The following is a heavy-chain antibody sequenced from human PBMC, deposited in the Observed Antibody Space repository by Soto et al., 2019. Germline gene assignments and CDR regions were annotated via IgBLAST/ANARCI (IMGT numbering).Heavy chain of an antibody. CDR3: AKDHMDTAMATDY. CDR2: ISGSGGST. D-gene: IGHD5-18*01. Sequence: TWGSLRLSCAASGFTFSSYAMSWVRQAPGKGLEWVSAISGSGGSTYYADSVKGRFTISRDNSKNTLYLQMNSLRAEDTAVYYCAKDHMDTAMATDYWGQGTLVTVSS. J-gene: IGHJ4*02. V-gene: IGHV3-23*01. CDR1: GFTFSSYA.